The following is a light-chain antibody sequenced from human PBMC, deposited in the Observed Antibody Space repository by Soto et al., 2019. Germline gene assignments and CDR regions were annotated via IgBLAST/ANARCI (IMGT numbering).Light chain of an antibody. CDR1: SSNIGRNT. Sequence: QSVLTQPPSASGTPGQRGTISCSGSSSNIGRNTVNWYQQLPGTAPKLLIYGNNQRPSGVPARISGSKAGTSASLAISGLKSEDEADYYCAAWDDSLNGHVVFGGGTKLTVL. CDR2: GNN. J-gene: IGLJ2*01. V-gene: IGLV1-44*01. CDR3: AAWDDSLNGHVV.